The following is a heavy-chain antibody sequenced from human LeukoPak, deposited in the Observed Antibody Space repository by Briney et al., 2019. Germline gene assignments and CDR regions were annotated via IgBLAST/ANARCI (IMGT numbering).Heavy chain of an antibody. J-gene: IGHJ4*02. CDR3: ASYGDFGYFDY. D-gene: IGHD4-17*01. Sequence: SETLSLTCTVSGGSISSGDYYWSWICQPPGKGLEWIGYIYYSGSTYYNPSLKSRVTISVDTSKNQFSLKLSSVTAADTAVYYCASYGDFGYFDYWGQGTLVTVSS. V-gene: IGHV4-30-4*02. CDR2: IYYSGST. CDR1: GGSISSGDYY.